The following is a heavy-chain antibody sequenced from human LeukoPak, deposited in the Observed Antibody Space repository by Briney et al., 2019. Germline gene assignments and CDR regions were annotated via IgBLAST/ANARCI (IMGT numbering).Heavy chain of an antibody. CDR2: INHSGST. V-gene: IGHV4-34*01. CDR3: ARERGSGSYNFDY. D-gene: IGHD3-10*01. Sequence: SETLSLTCAVYGGSFSGYYWSWIRQPPGKGLEWIGEINHSGSTNYNPSLKSRVSISVDTSKNQFSLKLSSVTAADTAVYYCARERGSGSYNFDYWGQGTLVTVSS. J-gene: IGHJ4*02. CDR1: GGSFSGYY.